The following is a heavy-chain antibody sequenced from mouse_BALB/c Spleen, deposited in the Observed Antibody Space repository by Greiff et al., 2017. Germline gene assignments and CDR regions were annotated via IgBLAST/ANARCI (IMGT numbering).Heavy chain of an antibody. CDR3: ATYGNSFAY. J-gene: IGHJ3*01. D-gene: IGHD2-10*02. V-gene: IGHV14-1*02. CDR2: IDPENGNT. CDR1: GFNITDYY. Sequence: VQLQQSGAELVRPGALVKLSCKASGFNITDYYMHWVKQRPEQGLEWIGWIDPENGNTIYDPKFQGKASITADTSSNTAYLQLSSLTSEDTAVYYCATYGNSFAYWGQGTLVTVSA.